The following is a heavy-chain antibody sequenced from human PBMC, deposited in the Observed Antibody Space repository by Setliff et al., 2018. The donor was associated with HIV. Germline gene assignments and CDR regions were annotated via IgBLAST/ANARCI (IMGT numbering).Heavy chain of an antibody. CDR1: GYSFTASG. Sequence: ASVKVSCKASGYSFTASGSSWVRQAPGQGFEWMGWINIDRGHTNFAQKFQDRVTVTTATSTNTTYMELRGLRSDDTATYYCARVPSGAAGLVRACFYFWGQGTLVTVSS. D-gene: IGHD6-25*01. V-gene: IGHV1-18*01. CDR2: INIDRGHT. J-gene: IGHJ4*01. CDR3: ARVPSGAAGLVRACFYF.